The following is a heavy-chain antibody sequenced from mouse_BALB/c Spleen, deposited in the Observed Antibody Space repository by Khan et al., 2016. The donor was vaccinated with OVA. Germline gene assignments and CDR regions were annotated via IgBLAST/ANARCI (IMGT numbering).Heavy chain of an antibody. J-gene: IGHJ3*01. CDR2: INPNTDNI. V-gene: IGHV1-18*01. D-gene: IGHD2-14*01. CDR1: GYSFTGYY. CDR3: ARGYDFFAY. Sequence: EVELVESGPDLVKTGASVKISCKASGYSFTGYYMYWVKQSHGKSPECIARINPNTDNINYNQKFRGKAILTVDTSSSTAYMELRSLTSEDSAVYYCARGYDFFAYWGQGTLVTVSA.